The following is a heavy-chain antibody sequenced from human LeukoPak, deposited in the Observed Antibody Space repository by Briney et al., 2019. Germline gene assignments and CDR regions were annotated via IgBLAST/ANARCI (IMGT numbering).Heavy chain of an antibody. CDR2: ISVSGGST. J-gene: IGHJ5*02. V-gene: IGHV3-23*01. Sequence: PGGSLRLSCAASRFTFSTYAMSWVRQAPGKGLEWVSAISVSGGSTYYADSVRGRFTVSRDNSKNTLYLQMNSLRAEDTAVYYCAKDRYNDYEGGWFDPWGQGTLVTVSS. D-gene: IGHD5-12*01. CDR1: RFTFSTYA. CDR3: AKDRYNDYEGGWFDP.